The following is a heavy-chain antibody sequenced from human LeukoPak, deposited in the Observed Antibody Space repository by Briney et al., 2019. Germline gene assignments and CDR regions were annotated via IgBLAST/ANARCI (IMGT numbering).Heavy chain of an antibody. J-gene: IGHJ4*02. CDR1: GGSVSSTNW. CDR3: AREGGFYRPLDY. V-gene: IGHV4-4*02. Sequence: PSETLSLTCAVSGGSVSSTNWWTWFRRPPGKGLEWIGEAHLDGRTNYNPSLTGRLTMSVDLYENHISLKLTSVTAADTAVYYCAREGGFYRPLDYSGQGTLVTVSS. D-gene: IGHD3-3*01. CDR2: AHLDGRT.